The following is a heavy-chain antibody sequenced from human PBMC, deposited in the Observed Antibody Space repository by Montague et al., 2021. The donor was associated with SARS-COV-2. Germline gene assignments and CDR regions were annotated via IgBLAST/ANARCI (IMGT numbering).Heavy chain of an antibody. CDR1: GDSVSRNTAF. J-gene: IGHJ6*02. CDR3: SRGTLRFGMDV. V-gene: IGHV6-1*01. CDR2: TYYRSKWQN. D-gene: IGHD4-17*01. Sequence: CAISGDSVSRNTAFWNWVRQSPSRGLEFLGRTYYRSKWQNDYAVSVRSLITINPDTSKNQFSLHLNSVTPEDTAVYYCSRGTLRFGMDVWGQGTTVTVSS.